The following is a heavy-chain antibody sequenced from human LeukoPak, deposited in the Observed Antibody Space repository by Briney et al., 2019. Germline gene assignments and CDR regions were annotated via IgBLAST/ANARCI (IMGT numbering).Heavy chain of an antibody. J-gene: IGHJ4*02. CDR1: GYTFTGYY. CDR3: ARGRIHSGWYDY. CDR2: INPNSGGT. D-gene: IGHD6-19*01. V-gene: IGHV1-2*02. Sequence: ASVKVSCKASGYTFTGYYMHWVRQAPGQGLEWMGWINPNSGGTNYAQKFQGRVTMTTDTSTSTAYMELRSLRSDDTAVYYCARGRIHSGWYDYWGQGTLVTVSS.